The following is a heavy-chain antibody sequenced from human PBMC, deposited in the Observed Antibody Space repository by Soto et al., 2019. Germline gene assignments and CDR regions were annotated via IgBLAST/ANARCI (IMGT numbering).Heavy chain of an antibody. CDR2: IYYSGST. D-gene: IGHD3-10*01. V-gene: IGHV4-31*03. CDR1: GGSISSGGYY. CDR3: ARDTTTPVRGVYYYYGMDV. J-gene: IGHJ6*02. Sequence: QVQLQESGPGLVKPSQTLSLTCTVSGGSISSGGYYWSWIRQHPGKGLEWIGYIYYSGSTYYNPSLKSRVTISVDTSKNQFSLKMSSVTAADTAVYYCARDTTTPVRGVYYYYGMDVWGQGTTVTVSS.